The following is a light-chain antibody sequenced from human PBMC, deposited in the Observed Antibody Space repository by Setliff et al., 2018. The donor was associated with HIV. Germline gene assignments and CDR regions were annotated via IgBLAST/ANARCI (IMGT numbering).Light chain of an antibody. V-gene: IGLV2-14*01. J-gene: IGLJ1*01. CDR2: EVS. CDR1: SSDVGGYNY. CDR3: SSYTSIYTYV. Sequence: QSALTQPASVSGSPGQSITMSCTGTSSDVGGYNYVSWYQQHPGKAPKLIIYEVSNRPSGVSNRFSGSKSGNTASLTISGLQAEDEADYYCSSYTSIYTYVFGTGTTGHRP.